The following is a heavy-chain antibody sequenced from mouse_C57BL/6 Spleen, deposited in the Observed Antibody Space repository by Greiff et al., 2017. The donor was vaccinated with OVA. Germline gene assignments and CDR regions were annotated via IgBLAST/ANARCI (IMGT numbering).Heavy chain of an antibody. D-gene: IGHD3-2*02. J-gene: IGHJ2*01. CDR2: IDPSDSYT. CDR1: GYTFTSYW. CDR3: ARGGTAQATFDY. V-gene: IGHV1-69*01. Sequence: VQLKQPGAELVMPGASVKLSCKASGYTFTSYWMHWVKQRPGQGLEWIGEIDPSDSYTNYNQKFKGKSTLTVDKSSSTAYMQLSSLTSEDSAVYYCARGGTAQATFDYWGQGTTLTVSS.